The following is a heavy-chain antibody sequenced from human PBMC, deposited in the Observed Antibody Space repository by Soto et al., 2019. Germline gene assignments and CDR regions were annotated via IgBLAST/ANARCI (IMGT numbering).Heavy chain of an antibody. D-gene: IGHD3-3*01. J-gene: IGHJ4*02. CDR3: ALEWLTGTFDY. Sequence: GGSLRLSCAASGFTFSSYAMHWVRQAPGKGLEWVAVISYDGSNKYYADSVKGRFTISRDNSKNTLYLQMNSLRAEDTAVYYCALEWLTGTFDYWGQGTLVTVSS. CDR1: GFTFSSYA. CDR2: ISYDGSNK. V-gene: IGHV3-30-3*01.